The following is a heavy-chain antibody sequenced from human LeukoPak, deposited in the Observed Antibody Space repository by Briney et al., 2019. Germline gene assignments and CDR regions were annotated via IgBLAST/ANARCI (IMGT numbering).Heavy chain of an antibody. CDR2: IYYSGRN. J-gene: IGHJ4*02. D-gene: IGHD2-2*02. CDR1: GGSISSSSNY. CDR3: GRHVLADIVVVPAAIADY. Sequence: SETLSLTCAVSGGSISSSSNYWGWIRQPPGQGLVWVGSIYYSGRNYYNPSLNSRATISVDASKNQFFLKLSSVTAAATAVNYCGRHVLADIVVVPAAIADYWGQGSLVSVSS. V-gene: IGHV4-39*01.